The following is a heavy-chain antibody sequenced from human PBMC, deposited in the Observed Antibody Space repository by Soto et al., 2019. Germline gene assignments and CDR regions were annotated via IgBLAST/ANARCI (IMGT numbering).Heavy chain of an antibody. J-gene: IGHJ6*02. CDR3: ARVGSSCHSGGCYYYYGLGV. Sequence: QVRLQESGPGLVKPSATLSLSCLVSGDSVGNGPYYWSWIRQSPGEGLAWIAYIYYSGSTNVNPSLESRVNISIDMAKNQFFLELRSVTAADAAVYFCARVGSSCHSGGCYYYYGLGVWGQGTTVAISS. V-gene: IGHV4-61*01. CDR2: IYYSGST. D-gene: IGHD1-26*01. CDR1: GDSVGNGPYY.